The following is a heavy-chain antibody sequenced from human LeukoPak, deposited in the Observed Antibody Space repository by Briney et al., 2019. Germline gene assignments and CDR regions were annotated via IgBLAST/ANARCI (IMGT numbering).Heavy chain of an antibody. V-gene: IGHV1-2*02. D-gene: IGHD1-1*01. CDR1: GYTFTGYY. Sequence: ASVKVSCKASGYTFTGYYMHWVRQAPGQGLEWMGWINPNSGGTNYAQKFQGRVTMTRDTSISTAYMELSRLRTDDTGVYYCARDSDWDGLTFDYRGRGTLVTVSS. CDR2: INPNSGGT. J-gene: IGHJ4*02. CDR3: ARDSDWDGLTFDY.